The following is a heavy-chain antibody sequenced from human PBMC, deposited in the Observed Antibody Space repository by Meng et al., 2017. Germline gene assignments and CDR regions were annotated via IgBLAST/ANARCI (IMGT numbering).Heavy chain of an antibody. J-gene: IGHJ5*02. CDR2: IIPIFGTA. V-gene: IGHV1-69*01. CDR1: GGTFSSYA. D-gene: IGHD6-19*01. Sequence: QVRLVQAGAEVKKPGSSVNVACKDAGGTFSSYAISWVRQAPGQGLEWMGGIIPIFGTANYAQKFQGRVTITADESTSTAYMELSSLRSEDTAVYYCARDESYIAVAGPNGFDPWGQGTLVTVSS. CDR3: ARDESYIAVAGPNGFDP.